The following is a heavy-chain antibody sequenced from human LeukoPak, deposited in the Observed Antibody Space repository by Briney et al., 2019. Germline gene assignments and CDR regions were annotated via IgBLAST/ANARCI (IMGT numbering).Heavy chain of an antibody. CDR3: ARDWTYYDSSGYIKSPNAFDI. Sequence: SETLSLTCTVSGGSISSSSYYWGWIRQPPGKGLEWIGSIYYSGSTNYNPSLKSRVTISVDTSKNQFSLKLSSVTAADTAVYYCARDWTYYDSSGYIKSPNAFDIWGQGTMVTVSS. CDR1: GGSISSSSYY. J-gene: IGHJ3*02. CDR2: IYYSGST. D-gene: IGHD3-22*01. V-gene: IGHV4-39*07.